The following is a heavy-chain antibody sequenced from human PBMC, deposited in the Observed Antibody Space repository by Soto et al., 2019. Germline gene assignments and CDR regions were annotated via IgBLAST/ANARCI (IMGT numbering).Heavy chain of an antibody. CDR1: GXTFNDHA. V-gene: IGHV3-9*01. Sequence: SLRLSCAASGXTFNDHAMDWVRQAPGKGLEWVSSISWDSGIREYADSVNGRFTISRDNAKNSLYLEMNSLRADDTALYYCAKDYNNYWSGYYDHWGQGTPGTVSS. CDR2: ISWDSGIR. J-gene: IGHJ4*02. D-gene: IGHD3-3*01. CDR3: AKDYNNYWSGYYDH.